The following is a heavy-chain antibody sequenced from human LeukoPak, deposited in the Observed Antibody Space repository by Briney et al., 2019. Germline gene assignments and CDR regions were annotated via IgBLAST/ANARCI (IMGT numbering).Heavy chain of an antibody. CDR2: IIPIFGTA. CDR3: ARVGGRITMILDAFDI. Sequence: SVKVSCKDSGGTFSSYAISWVRQAPGQGLEWMGGIIPIFGTANYAQKFQGRVTITADKSTSTAYMELSSLRSEDTAVYCCARVGGRITMILDAFDIWGQGTMVTVSS. J-gene: IGHJ3*02. D-gene: IGHD3-22*01. CDR1: GGTFSSYA. V-gene: IGHV1-69*06.